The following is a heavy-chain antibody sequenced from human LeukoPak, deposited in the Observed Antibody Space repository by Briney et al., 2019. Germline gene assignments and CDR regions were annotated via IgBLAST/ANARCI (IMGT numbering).Heavy chain of an antibody. CDR1: GYTFTSYY. D-gene: IGHD2-15*01. V-gene: IGHV1-2*02. CDR2: INPNSGGT. CDR3: ARDVGGCSGGSCYDWFDP. J-gene: IGHJ5*02. Sequence: ASVKVSCKASGYTFTSYYMHWVRQAPGQGLEWRGWINPNSGGTNYAQKFQGRVTMTRDTSISTAYMELSRLRSDDTAVYYCARDVGGCSGGSCYDWFDPWGQGTLVTVSS.